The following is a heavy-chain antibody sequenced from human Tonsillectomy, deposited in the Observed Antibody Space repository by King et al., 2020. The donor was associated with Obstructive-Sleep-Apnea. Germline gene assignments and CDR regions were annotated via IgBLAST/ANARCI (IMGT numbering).Heavy chain of an antibody. V-gene: IGHV4-59*01. CDR1: GASISLYY. CDR3: ARDHGGGLDV. D-gene: IGHD4-23*01. Sequence: QLQESGPGLVKPSETVSLTCTVSGASISLYYWTWVRQPPGKGLGWIGYISNSGNTNYSPSLKSRVTISVDTSKSQVALKLSSVTAADTAVYYCARDHGGGLDVWGHGTTVTVSS. J-gene: IGHJ6*02. CDR2: ISNSGNT.